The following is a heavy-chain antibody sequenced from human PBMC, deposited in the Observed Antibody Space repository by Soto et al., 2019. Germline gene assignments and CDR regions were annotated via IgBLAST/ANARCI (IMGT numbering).Heavy chain of an antibody. Sequence: GGSLRLSCAASGFTFSSYAMSWVRQAPGKGLEWVSAISGSGGSTYYADSVKGRFTISRDNSKNTLYLQMNSLRAEDTAVYYCAKDEEYCSSRSCRISAFDIWGQGTMVTVS. CDR2: ISGSGGST. V-gene: IGHV3-23*01. CDR1: GFTFSSYA. J-gene: IGHJ3*02. CDR3: AKDEEYCSSRSCRISAFDI. D-gene: IGHD2-2*01.